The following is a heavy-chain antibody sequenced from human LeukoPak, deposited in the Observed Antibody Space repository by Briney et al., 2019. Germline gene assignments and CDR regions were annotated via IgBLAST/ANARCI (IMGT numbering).Heavy chain of an antibody. CDR3: AKGASSSWYPSFFDY. J-gene: IGHJ4*02. CDR2: ISGSGGST. V-gene: IGHV3-23*01. D-gene: IGHD6-13*01. CDR1: GFTFSTYS. Sequence: PAGGSLRLSCAASGFTFSTYSMSWVRQAPGKGLEWVSAISGSGGSTYYADSVKGRFTISRGNSKNTLYLQMNSLRAEDTAVYYCAKGASSSWYPSFFDYWGQGTLVTVSS.